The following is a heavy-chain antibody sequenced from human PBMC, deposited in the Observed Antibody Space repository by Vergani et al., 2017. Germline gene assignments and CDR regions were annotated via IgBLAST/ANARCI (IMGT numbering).Heavy chain of an antibody. Sequence: QVQLQQWGGGLLKPSETLSLTCVVNGGSFTSYNWTWIRQSPGEGLEWVGDIDHTGRPEYNPSLKSRLTRSVGNSRNQFSLTPNSGTATDTAIYFCARVNTETNGHLYYYYYMDVWGQGTAVTVS. D-gene: IGHD4-11*01. CDR1: GGSFTSYN. J-gene: IGHJ6*03. CDR2: IDHTGRP. CDR3: ARVNTETNGHLYYYYYMDV. V-gene: IGHV4-34*01.